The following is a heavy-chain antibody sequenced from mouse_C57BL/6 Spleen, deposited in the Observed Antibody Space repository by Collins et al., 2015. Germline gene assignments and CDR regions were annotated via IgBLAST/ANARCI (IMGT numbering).Heavy chain of an antibody. CDR2: ITYDGSN. V-gene: IGHV3-6*02. Sequence: DVQLQESGPGLVKPSQSLSLTCSVTGYSITSGYYWNWIRQFPGNKLEWMGYITYDGSNNYNPSLKNRISFTRDTSKNQFFLKLNSVTTEDTATYYCAREEGYGNYWFAYWGQGTLVTVSA. J-gene: IGHJ3*01. CDR1: GYSITSGYY. D-gene: IGHD2-1*01. CDR3: AREEGYGNYWFAY.